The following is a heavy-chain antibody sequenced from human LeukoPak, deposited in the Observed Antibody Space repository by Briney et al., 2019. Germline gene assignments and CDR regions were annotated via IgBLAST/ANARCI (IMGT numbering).Heavy chain of an antibody. D-gene: IGHD6-19*01. CDR1: GFTFSSYG. CDR2: ISGSGGST. CDR3: AKDLNLIASSGPLPPYYYYYMDV. V-gene: IGHV3-23*01. Sequence: PRGSLRLSCAASGFTFSSYGMSWVRQAPGKGLEWVSAISGSGGSTYYADSVKGRFTISRDNSRNTLYLQMNSLRAEDTAVYYCAKDLNLIASSGPLPPYYYYYMDVWGKGTTVTVSS. J-gene: IGHJ6*03.